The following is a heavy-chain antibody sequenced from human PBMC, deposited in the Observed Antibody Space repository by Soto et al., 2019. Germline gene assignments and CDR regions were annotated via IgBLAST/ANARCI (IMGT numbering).Heavy chain of an antibody. CDR2: IYYSAST. CDR3: ARDPSHLCSSINCPAFDI. V-gene: IGHV4-31*03. D-gene: IGHD2-2*01. J-gene: IGHJ3*02. Sequence: SETLSLTCTVSGDSISSGAYYWNWIRQHPGKDLEWIGYIYYSASTYYNPSLQSRATIAEDTSKNQFPLKLTSVTAADTAVYYCARDPSHLCSSINCPAFDIWGQGTMVTVSS. CDR1: GDSISSGAYY.